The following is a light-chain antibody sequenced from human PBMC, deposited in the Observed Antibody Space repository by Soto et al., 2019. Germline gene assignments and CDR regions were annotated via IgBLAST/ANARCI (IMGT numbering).Light chain of an antibody. Sequence: QSVLTQPPSVSGAPGQRVTISCTGSSSNIGAGYDVHWYQQLPGTAPKLLTYGNSNRPSGVPDRFSGSKSGTSASLAITGLQAEYEADYYCQSYNSSLSVYVSGTGTKVTVL. CDR1: SSNIGAGYD. CDR3: QSYNSSLSVYV. CDR2: GNS. J-gene: IGLJ1*01. V-gene: IGLV1-40*01.